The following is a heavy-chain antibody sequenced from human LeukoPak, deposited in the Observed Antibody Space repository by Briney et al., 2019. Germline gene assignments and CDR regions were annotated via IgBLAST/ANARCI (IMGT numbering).Heavy chain of an antibody. CDR3: ARTLYIAAVPGGFDY. CDR1: GYTFTGYY. V-gene: IGHV1-2*02. J-gene: IGHJ4*02. Sequence: GASVKVSCKASGYTFTGYYLHWVRQAPGQGLEWMGWINPKNAGTNFAQRFQGRVTMTRDTSISTVYMELSRLRSGDTALYYCARTLYIAAVPGGFDYWGQGTLVTVSS. CDR2: INPKNAGT. D-gene: IGHD6-13*01.